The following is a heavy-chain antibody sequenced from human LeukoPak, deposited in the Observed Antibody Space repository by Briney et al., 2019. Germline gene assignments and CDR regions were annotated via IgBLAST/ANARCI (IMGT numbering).Heavy chain of an antibody. V-gene: IGHV4-59*08. CDR3: ARPGDVNNFPWYFDL. CDR1: GGSISTYF. D-gene: IGHD5-24*01. Sequence: SDTLSLTCTVSGGSISTYFWTWIRQPPGKALEWIGYIYYSGDTNYNPSLKSRVTISVDTSKNQFSLKLSSVTAADTAVYYCARPGDVNNFPWYFDLWGRGTLVTVSS. CDR2: IYYSGDT. J-gene: IGHJ2*01.